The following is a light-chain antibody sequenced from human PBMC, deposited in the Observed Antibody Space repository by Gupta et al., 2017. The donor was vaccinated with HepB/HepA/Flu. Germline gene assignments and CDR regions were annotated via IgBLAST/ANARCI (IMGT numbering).Light chain of an antibody. CDR1: SSDVGSNNY. J-gene: IGLJ1*01. V-gene: IGLV2-14*01. CDR3: NSYTTSSTYV. Sequence: QSALTQPPPVSGSPGQSLTISGTGTSSDVGSNNYASWYQQHPGTPPKLMIYDGSNRPSGVSDRFAGSKSGNTASPTISGLQAEDEADYYCNSYTTSSTYVFGAGTKVTVL. CDR2: DGS.